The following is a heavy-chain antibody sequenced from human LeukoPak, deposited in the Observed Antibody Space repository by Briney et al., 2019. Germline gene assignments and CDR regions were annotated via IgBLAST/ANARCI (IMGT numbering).Heavy chain of an antibody. CDR2: ISSSSYI. V-gene: IGHV3-21*01. CDR3: ARDPSYDSSGYCDY. D-gene: IGHD3-22*01. CDR1: GFTFSSSS. J-gene: IGHJ4*02. Sequence: KPGGSLRLSCAASGFTFSSSSMNWVRQAPGKGLEWVSSISSSSYIYYADSVKGRFTISRDNAKNSLYLQMNSLRAEDTAVYYCARDPSYDSSGYCDYWGQGTLVTVSS.